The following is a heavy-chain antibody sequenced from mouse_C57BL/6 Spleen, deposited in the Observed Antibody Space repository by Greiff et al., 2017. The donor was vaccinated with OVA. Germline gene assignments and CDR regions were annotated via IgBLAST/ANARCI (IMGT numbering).Heavy chain of an antibody. J-gene: IGHJ1*03. V-gene: IGHV2-3*01. CDR2: IWGDGST. CDR1: GFSLTSYG. CDR3: AKWEGLRRYWYFDV. D-gene: IGHD2-4*01. Sequence: VQLQQSGPGLVAPSQSLSITCTVSGFSLTSYGVSWVRQPPGKGLEWLGVIWGDGSTNYHSALISRLSISKDNSKSQVFLKLNSLQTDDTATDYCAKWEGLRRYWYFDVWGTGTTGTVSS.